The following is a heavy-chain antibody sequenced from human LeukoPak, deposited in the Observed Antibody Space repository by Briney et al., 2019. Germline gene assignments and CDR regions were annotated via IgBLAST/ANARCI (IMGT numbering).Heavy chain of an antibody. V-gene: IGHV3-23*01. D-gene: IGHD3-22*01. CDR2: ISGSGGST. J-gene: IGHJ4*02. CDR3: AKEGTGYYDSSGYFDY. CDR1: GFTFSSYA. Sequence: AGGSLRLSCAASGFTFSSYAMSWVRQAPGKGLEWVSAISGSGGSTYYADSVKGRFTISRDNSKNTLYLQMNSLRAEDTAVYYCAKEGTGYYDSSGYFDYWGQGTLVTVSS.